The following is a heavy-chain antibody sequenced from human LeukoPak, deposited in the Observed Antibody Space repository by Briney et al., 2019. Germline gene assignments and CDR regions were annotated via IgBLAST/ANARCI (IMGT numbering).Heavy chain of an antibody. Sequence: GASVKVSCTASGYTFTSYGISWVRQAPGQGLEWMGWISAYNGNTNYAQKLQGRVTMTTDTSTSTAYMELRSLRSDDTAVYYCARGCDTMVRGVICWFDPWGQGTLVTVSS. V-gene: IGHV1-18*01. CDR2: ISAYNGNT. CDR3: ARGCDTMVRGVICWFDP. J-gene: IGHJ5*02. D-gene: IGHD3-10*01. CDR1: GYTFTSYG.